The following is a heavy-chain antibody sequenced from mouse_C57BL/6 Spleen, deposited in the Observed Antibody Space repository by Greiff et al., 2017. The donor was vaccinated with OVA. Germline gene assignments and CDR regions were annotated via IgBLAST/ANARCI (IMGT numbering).Heavy chain of an antibody. CDR3: ARWDRYYAMDY. CDR1: GYTFTDYY. V-gene: IGHV1-26*01. Sequence: VQLQQSGPELVKPGASVKISCKASGYTFTDYYMNWVKQSHGQSLEWIGDINPNNGGTSYNQKFKGKATLTVDKSSSTAYMELRSLTSEDSAVYYCARWDRYYAMDYWGQGTSVTVSS. D-gene: IGHD2-14*01. CDR2: INPNNGGT. J-gene: IGHJ4*01.